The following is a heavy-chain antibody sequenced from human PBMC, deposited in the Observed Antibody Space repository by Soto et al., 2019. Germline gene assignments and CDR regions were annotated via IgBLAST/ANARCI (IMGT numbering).Heavy chain of an antibody. Sequence: ASVKVSCKASGYTFTSYDINWVRQATGQGLEWMGWMNPNRGNTGYAQKFQGRVTMTRNTSISTAYMELSSLRSEDTAVYYCARRTVTTYYYYYYMDVWGKGTTVTVSS. CDR1: GYTFTSYD. J-gene: IGHJ6*03. CDR2: MNPNRGNT. V-gene: IGHV1-8*01. D-gene: IGHD4-17*01. CDR3: ARRTVTTYYYYYYMDV.